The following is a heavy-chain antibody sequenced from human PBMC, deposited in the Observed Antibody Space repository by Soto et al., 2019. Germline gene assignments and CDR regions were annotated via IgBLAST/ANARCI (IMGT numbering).Heavy chain of an antibody. V-gene: IGHV1-2*04. CDR3: AREDYGDSNFDY. Sequence: DSVKVCFKASGYPFTGYYMHLVRQAPGQGLEWMGWINPNSGGTKYAQKFQGWVSMTRDTSISTAYMELSRLRSDDTAVYYCAREDYGDSNFDYWGQGTMVTVSS. CDR2: INPNSGGT. D-gene: IGHD4-17*01. J-gene: IGHJ4*02. CDR1: GYPFTGYY.